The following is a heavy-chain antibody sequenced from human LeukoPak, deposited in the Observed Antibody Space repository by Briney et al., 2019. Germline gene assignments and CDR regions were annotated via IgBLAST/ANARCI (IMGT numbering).Heavy chain of an antibody. D-gene: IGHD4/OR15-4a*01. Sequence: ASVKVSCKASGYTFTGYYMHWVRQAPGQGLEWMGWINPNTGGTNYAQKFQGRVTMARDTSISTAYMELSRLRSDDTAVYYCASGDYGDPPLNYWGQGTLVTVSS. CDR3: ASGDYGDPPLNY. CDR1: GYTFTGYY. CDR2: INPNTGGT. V-gene: IGHV1-2*02. J-gene: IGHJ4*02.